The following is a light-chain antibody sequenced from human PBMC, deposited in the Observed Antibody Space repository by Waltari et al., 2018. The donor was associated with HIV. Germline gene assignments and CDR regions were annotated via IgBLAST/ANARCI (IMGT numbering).Light chain of an antibody. J-gene: IGLJ2*01. CDR1: SSNIGAGYD. V-gene: IGLV1-40*01. CDR3: QSYDNSLSGSGV. CDR2: GNN. Sequence: GSSSNIGAGYDVHWYQQLPGTAPKLLIYGNNNRPSGVPDRFSGSKSGTSASLAITGLQAEDEADYYCQSYDNSLSGSGVFGGGTKLTVL.